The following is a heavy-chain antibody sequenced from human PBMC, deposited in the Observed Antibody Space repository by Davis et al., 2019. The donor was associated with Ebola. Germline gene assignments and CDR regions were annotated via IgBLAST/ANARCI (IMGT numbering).Heavy chain of an antibody. CDR2: IYYSGST. Sequence: SETLSLTCTVSGGSISSYYWSWIRQPPGKGLEWIGYIYYSGSTNYNPSLKSRVTISVDTSKNQFSLKLSSVTAADTAVYYCARGATTVVTPGVWFDPWGKGTLVTVSS. J-gene: IGHJ5*02. CDR1: GGSISSYY. D-gene: IGHD4-23*01. V-gene: IGHV4-59*01. CDR3: ARGATTVVTPGVWFDP.